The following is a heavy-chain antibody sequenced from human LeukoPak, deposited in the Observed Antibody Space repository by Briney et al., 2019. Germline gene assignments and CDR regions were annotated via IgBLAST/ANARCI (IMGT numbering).Heavy chain of an antibody. D-gene: IGHD4-17*01. Sequence: GGSLRLSCAASGFTVSSNCMSWVRQAPGKGLEWLSVIYGGGSTYYADSVKGRFTISRDNSKNTLYLQMNSLRAEDTAVYYCARDRVGYGEKDALDIWGQGTMVTVSS. CDR1: GFTVSSNC. J-gene: IGHJ3*02. V-gene: IGHV3-66*01. CDR2: IYGGGST. CDR3: ARDRVGYGEKDALDI.